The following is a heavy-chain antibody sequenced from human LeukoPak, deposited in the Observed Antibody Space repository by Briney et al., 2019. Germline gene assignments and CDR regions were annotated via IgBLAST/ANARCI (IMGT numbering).Heavy chain of an antibody. CDR3: ARNSGYVDY. V-gene: IGHV4-59*08. J-gene: IGHJ4*02. Sequence: SETLSLTCTVSGGSISSYYWSWIRQPPGKGLEWIGYIYYSGSTNYNPSLKSRVTISVDTSKNQFSLKLSSVTAADTAVYYCARNSGYVDYWGQGTLITVSS. D-gene: IGHD1-26*01. CDR1: GGSISSYY. CDR2: IYYSGST.